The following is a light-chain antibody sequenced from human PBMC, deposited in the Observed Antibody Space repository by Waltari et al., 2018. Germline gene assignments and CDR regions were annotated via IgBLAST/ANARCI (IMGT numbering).Light chain of an antibody. CDR1: SLRTYY. Sequence: SSELTQDPAVSVALGQTVRITCKGDSLRTYYASWYQQKPGQAPILVIYGKNNRPSGIPHRFSGSNSGNTATLTISGAQAEDEADYYCNSRDSSGNHVLFGGGTKLTVL. CDR3: NSRDSSGNHVL. CDR2: GKN. J-gene: IGLJ2*01. V-gene: IGLV3-19*01.